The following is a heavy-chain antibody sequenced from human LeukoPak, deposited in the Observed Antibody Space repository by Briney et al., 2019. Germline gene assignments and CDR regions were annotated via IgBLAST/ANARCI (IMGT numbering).Heavy chain of an antibody. V-gene: IGHV4-30-2*01. D-gene: IGHD4-17*01. J-gene: IGHJ5*02. Sequence: SETLSLTCTVSGGSISSGDYYWSWIRQPPGKGLEWIGYIYHRGSTYYNPSLKSRVTISVDRSKNQFSLKLSSVTAADTAVYYCARYTVTLPRWFDPWGQGTLVTVSS. CDR3: ARYTVTLPRWFDP. CDR2: IYHRGST. CDR1: GGSISSGDYY.